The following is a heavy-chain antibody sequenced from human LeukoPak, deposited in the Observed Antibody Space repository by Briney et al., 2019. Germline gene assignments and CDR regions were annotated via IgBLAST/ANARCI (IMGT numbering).Heavy chain of an antibody. D-gene: IGHD3-10*01. CDR1: GYTFTCSY. V-gene: IGHV1-2*02. CDR3: ARTAGGSGRWGDNWSDP. CDR2: INLNNGGT. Sequence: ASVKVSCKASGYTFTCSYMHWVRQAPGQGLEWVGWINLNNGGTNHAQKFQGRVTMTSDTSISTAYMELSSLRFDDTAVYYCARTAGGSGRWGDNWSDPWGQGTLVTVSS. J-gene: IGHJ5*02.